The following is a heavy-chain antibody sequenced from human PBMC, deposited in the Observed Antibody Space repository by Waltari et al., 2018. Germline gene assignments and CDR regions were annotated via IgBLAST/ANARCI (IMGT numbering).Heavy chain of an antibody. D-gene: IGHD2-15*01. CDR3: ARQYCSGGSCARGGYFDY. J-gene: IGHJ4*02. CDR1: GYTFTSYG. CDR2: SSAYNGNT. V-gene: IGHV1-18*01. Sequence: QVQLVQSGAEVKKPGASVKVSCKASGYTFTSYGISWVRQAPGQRREWMVWSSAYNGNTNYAQKLQGRVTMTTDTSTSTAYMELRSLRSDDTAVYYCARQYCSGGSCARGGYFDYWGQGTLVTVSS.